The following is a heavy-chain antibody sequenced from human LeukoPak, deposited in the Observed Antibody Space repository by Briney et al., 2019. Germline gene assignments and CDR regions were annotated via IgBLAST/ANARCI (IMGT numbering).Heavy chain of an antibody. V-gene: IGHV4-59*08. CDR3: ARRYNKNWFDP. Sequence: SETLSLTCTVSGGSISSYYWSWIRQPPGKGLEWIGYIYYSGSTNYNPSLKRRVTISVDTSKNQFSLKLSSVTAADTAVYYCARRYNKNWFDPWGQGTLVTVSS. D-gene: IGHD1-14*01. CDR1: GGSISSYY. J-gene: IGHJ5*02. CDR2: IYYSGST.